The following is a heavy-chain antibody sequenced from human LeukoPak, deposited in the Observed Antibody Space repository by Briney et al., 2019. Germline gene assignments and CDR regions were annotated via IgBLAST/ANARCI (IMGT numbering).Heavy chain of an antibody. CDR2: ISASDST. Sequence: PGGSLRLSCGASGFTFSSYAITWVRQAPGKGVQWVSGISASDSTYYADSVRGRFTISRDNSKNTVYLQMNSLRAEDTAIYFCAKEATSGLNDYWGQGTLVTVSS. V-gene: IGHV3-23*01. CDR3: AKEATSGLNDY. CDR1: GFTFSSYA. D-gene: IGHD6-19*01. J-gene: IGHJ4*02.